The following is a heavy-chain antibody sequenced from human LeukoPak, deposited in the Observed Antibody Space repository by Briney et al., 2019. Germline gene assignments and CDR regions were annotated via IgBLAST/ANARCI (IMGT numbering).Heavy chain of an antibody. CDR3: AKDHQQQLVGWFDP. V-gene: IGHV3-9*01. Sequence: GGSLRLSCAASGFTFDDYAMHWVRQAPGKGLEWVSGISWNSGSIGYADSVKGRFTISRDNAKNSLYLQMNSLRAEDTALYYCAKDHQQQLVGWFDPWGQGTLVTVSS. D-gene: IGHD6-13*01. CDR2: ISWNSGSI. J-gene: IGHJ5*02. CDR1: GFTFDDYA.